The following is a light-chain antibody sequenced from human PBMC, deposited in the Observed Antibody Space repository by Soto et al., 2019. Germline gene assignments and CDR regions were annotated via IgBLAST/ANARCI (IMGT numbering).Light chain of an antibody. Sequence: QSALTQPASVSGSPGQSITISCTGTSTDAVTYKYVSWYQQHPGKAPKLVIYDVGNRPSGVSNRFSGSKSGNTASLTISGLQAEDEAHYYCSSYSSTTTVVFGGGTQLTVL. CDR3: SSYSSTTTVV. CDR1: STDAVTYKY. V-gene: IGLV2-14*01. CDR2: DVG. J-gene: IGLJ7*01.